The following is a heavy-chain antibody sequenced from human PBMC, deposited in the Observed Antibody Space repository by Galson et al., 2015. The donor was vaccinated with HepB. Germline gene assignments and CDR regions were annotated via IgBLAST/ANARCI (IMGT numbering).Heavy chain of an antibody. CDR3: ARECEYYDILTGYYLGY. CDR2: FDPEGGET. Sequence: SVKVSCKVSGYTLTELSMHWVRQAPGKGLEWMGGFDPEGGETIYAQKFQGRVTMTEDTSTDTAYMELRSLRSDDTAVYYCARECEYYDILTGYYLGYWGQGTLVTVSS. D-gene: IGHD3-9*01. J-gene: IGHJ4*02. V-gene: IGHV1-24*01. CDR1: GYTLTELS.